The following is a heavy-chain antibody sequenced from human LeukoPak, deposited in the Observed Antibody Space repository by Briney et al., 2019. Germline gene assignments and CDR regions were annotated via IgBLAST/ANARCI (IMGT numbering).Heavy chain of an antibody. CDR1: GYTFTGYY. CDR2: INPNSGGT. D-gene: IGHD3-10*01. Sequence: GASVKVSCKASGYTFTGYYMRWARQAPGQGLEWMGWINPNSGGTNYAQKFQGRVTMTRDTSISTAYMELSRLRSDDTAVYYCARARPGAYGSGSYPDYWGQGTLVTVSS. J-gene: IGHJ4*02. V-gene: IGHV1-2*02. CDR3: ARARPGAYGSGSYPDY.